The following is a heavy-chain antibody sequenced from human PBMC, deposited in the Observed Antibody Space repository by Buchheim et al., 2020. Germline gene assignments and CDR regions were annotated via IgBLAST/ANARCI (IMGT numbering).Heavy chain of an antibody. D-gene: IGHD3-3*01. CDR1: GGSISSSSYY. CDR3: ARQHVPSQSGYDFWSGYYRDYYYYGMDV. CDR2: IYYSGST. V-gene: IGHV4-39*01. J-gene: IGHJ6*02. Sequence: QLQLQESGPGLVKPSETLSLTCTVSGGSISSSSYYWGWIRQPPGKGLEWIGSIYYSGSTYYNPSLKSRVTISVDTSKNQFSLKLSSVTAADTAVYYCARQHVPSQSGYDFWSGYYRDYYYYGMDVWGQGT.